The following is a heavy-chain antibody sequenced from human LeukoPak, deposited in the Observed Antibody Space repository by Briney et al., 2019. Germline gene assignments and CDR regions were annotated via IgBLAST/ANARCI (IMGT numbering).Heavy chain of an antibody. V-gene: IGHV4-59*12. Sequence: SETLSLTCTVSGGSMSSYYWNWIRQPPGKGLEWIGYIYYSGTTNYNPSLKSRVTISVDTSKNQFSLKLSSVTAADTAVYYCARVRWTYYYYYMDVWGKGTTVTVSS. D-gene: IGHD3/OR15-3a*01. CDR3: ARVRWTYYYYYMDV. CDR1: GGSMSSYY. J-gene: IGHJ6*03. CDR2: IYYSGTT.